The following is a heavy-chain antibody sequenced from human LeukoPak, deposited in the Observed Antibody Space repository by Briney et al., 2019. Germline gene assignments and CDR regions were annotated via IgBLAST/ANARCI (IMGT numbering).Heavy chain of an antibody. CDR1: GFTSSSYD. CDR3: ARGIALTMIIDY. J-gene: IGHJ4*02. D-gene: IGHD3-22*01. CDR2: IGTAGDT. V-gene: IGHV3-13*01. Sequence: GGSLRLSCAASGFTSSSYDMHWVRQATGKGLEWVSAIGTAGDTYYPGSVKGRFTISRENAKNSLYLQMNSLRAGDTAVYYCARGIALTMIIDYWGQGTLVTVSS.